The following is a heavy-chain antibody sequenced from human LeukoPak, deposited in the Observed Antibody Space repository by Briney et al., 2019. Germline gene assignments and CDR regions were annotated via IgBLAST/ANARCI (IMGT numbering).Heavy chain of an antibody. CDR2: INPYSGDT. CDR3: ARGKDHYYDSSGYPDYYYYTMDV. CDR1: GYTFTGYF. V-gene: IGHV1-2*02. J-gene: IGHJ6*02. D-gene: IGHD3-22*01. Sequence: GASVKVSCKASGYTFTGYFMHWVRQAPGQGLEWMGWINPYSGDTNYAQKFQGRVTMTRDTSISTAFMELSRLRSDDTAVYYCARGKDHYYDSSGYPDYYYYTMDVWAQGTTVTVSS.